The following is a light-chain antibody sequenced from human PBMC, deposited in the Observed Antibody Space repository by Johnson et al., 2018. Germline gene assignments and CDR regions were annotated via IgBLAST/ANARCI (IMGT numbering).Light chain of an antibody. CDR1: SSNIGNNY. J-gene: IGLJ1*01. CDR2: ENN. V-gene: IGLV1-51*02. Sequence: QSVLTQPPSVSAAPGQKVTISCSGSSSNIGNNYVSWYQQLPGTAPKLLIYENNKRPSGIPDRFSGSKSGTSATLGITVLKTGDEADYYCGTWDSRLSAGNGFGTGTKFTVL. CDR3: GTWDSRLSAGNG.